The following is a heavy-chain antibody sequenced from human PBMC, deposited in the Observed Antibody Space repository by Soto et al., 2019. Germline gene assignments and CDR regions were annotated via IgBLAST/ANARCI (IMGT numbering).Heavy chain of an antibody. D-gene: IGHD4-4*01. CDR3: AKDSFLDYSNYVRSPPAIDAFDI. J-gene: IGHJ3*02. CDR2: ISGSGGST. V-gene: IGHV3-23*01. Sequence: PWGSLRLSCAAFGLTFSSYAMSRVLQAPGKGLEWVSAISGSGGSTYYADSVKGRFTISRDNSKNTLYLQMNSLRAEDTAVYYCAKDSFLDYSNYVRSPPAIDAFDIWGQGTMVTVSS. CDR1: GLTFSSYA.